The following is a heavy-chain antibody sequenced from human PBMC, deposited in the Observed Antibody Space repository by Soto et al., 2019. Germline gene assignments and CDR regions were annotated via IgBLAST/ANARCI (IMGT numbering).Heavy chain of an antibody. D-gene: IGHD6-19*01. CDR3: ARHDAYSSSDF. CDR2: IYPGDSDS. J-gene: IGHJ4*02. V-gene: IGHV5-51*01. Sequence: GESLKISCKGSGYSFNNNWIGWVRQMPGKGLEWMGIIYPGDSDSRYSPSFQGQVRISADKSINTAYLQWSSLKASDTAMYYCARHDAYSSSDFWGQGTLVTVSS. CDR1: GYSFNNNW.